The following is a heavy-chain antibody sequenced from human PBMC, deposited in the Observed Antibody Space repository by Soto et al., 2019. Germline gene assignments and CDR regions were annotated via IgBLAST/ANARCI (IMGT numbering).Heavy chain of an antibody. D-gene: IGHD3-9*01. J-gene: IGHJ6*02. CDR2: IYTSASI. V-gene: IGHV4-4*07. Sequence: SETLSLTCSVSGADINTYSWTWIRQPAGKGLEWIGRIYTSASINYNPSLRGRVTLSVDTSTNQVSLKLASVTAADTAVYYCARDRETGYNFYYGMDVWGQGTTVTVSS. CDR1: GADINTYS. CDR3: ARDRETGYNFYYGMDV.